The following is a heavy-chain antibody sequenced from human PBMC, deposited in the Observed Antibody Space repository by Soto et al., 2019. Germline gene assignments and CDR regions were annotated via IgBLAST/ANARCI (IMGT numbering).Heavy chain of an antibody. Sequence: GGSLRLSCAASGFTFSSYAMHWVRQSPGKGLEWVAVISYDGSNKYYADSVKGRFTISRDNSKNTLYLQMNSLRAEDTAVYYCARDGQGSGSYSGGVFDYWGQGTLVTVSS. CDR2: ISYDGSNK. D-gene: IGHD1-26*01. CDR1: GFTFSSYA. CDR3: ARDGQGSGSYSGGVFDY. J-gene: IGHJ4*02. V-gene: IGHV3-30-3*01.